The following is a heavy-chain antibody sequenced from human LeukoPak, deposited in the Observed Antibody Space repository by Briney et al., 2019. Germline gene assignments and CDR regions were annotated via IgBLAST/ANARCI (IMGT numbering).Heavy chain of an antibody. CDR1: GGSISSYY. D-gene: IGHD5-12*01. J-gene: IGHJ3*02. Sequence: SETLSLTCTVSGGSISSYYWSWIRQPPGKGLEWIGYIYYSGSTNYNPSLKSRVTISVDTSKNQFSLKLSSVTTADTAVYYCARWLRLGVEAFDIWGQGTMVTVSS. CDR2: IYYSGST. CDR3: ARWLRLGVEAFDI. V-gene: IGHV4-59*01.